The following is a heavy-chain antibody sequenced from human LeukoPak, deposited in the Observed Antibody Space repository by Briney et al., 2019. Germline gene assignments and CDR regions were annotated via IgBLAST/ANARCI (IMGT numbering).Heavy chain of an antibody. V-gene: IGHV3-11*04. J-gene: IGHJ3*02. CDR2: ISSSGSTI. Sequence: GGSLRLSCAASGFTFSDYYMSRIRQAPGKGLEWVSYISSSGSTIYYADSVKGRFTISRDNAKNSLYLQMNSLRAEDTAVYYCARIAVAAHDAFDIWGQGTMVTVSS. D-gene: IGHD6-19*01. CDR3: ARIAVAAHDAFDI. CDR1: GFTFSDYY.